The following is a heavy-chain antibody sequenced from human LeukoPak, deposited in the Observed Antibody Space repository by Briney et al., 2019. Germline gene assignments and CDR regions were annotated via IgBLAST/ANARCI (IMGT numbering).Heavy chain of an antibody. CDR2: IWYDGSNK. D-gene: IGHD6-19*01. CDR3: ARDDSGWPDY. Sequence: SGGSLRLSCAASEFTFSSYWMHWVRQAPGKGLEWVAVIWYDGSNKYYADSVKGRFTISRDNSKNTLYLQMNSLRAEDTAVYYCARDDSGWPDYWGQGTLVTVSS. J-gene: IGHJ4*02. V-gene: IGHV3-33*08. CDR1: EFTFSSYW.